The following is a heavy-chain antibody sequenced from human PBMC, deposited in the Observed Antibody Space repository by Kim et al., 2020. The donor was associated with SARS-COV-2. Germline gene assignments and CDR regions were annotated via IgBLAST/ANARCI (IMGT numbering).Heavy chain of an antibody. V-gene: IGHV3-9*01. CDR3: AKEGGRYFDWLNHYGSLDY. Sequence: GRFTISRDNAKNSLCLQMSSLGAEDTALYYCAKEGGRYFDWLNHYGSLDYWGQGTLVTVSS. D-gene: IGHD3-9*01. J-gene: IGHJ4*02.